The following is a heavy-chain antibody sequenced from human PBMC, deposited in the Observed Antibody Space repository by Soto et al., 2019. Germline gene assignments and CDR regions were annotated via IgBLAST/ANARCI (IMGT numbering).Heavy chain of an antibody. D-gene: IGHD2-15*01. V-gene: IGHV3-64D*08. J-gene: IGHJ4*01. CDR1: GITFRNYA. Sequence: GGSLRLSCSVSGITFRNYAMHWVRQAPGRGLEYVSGITSDGDNTWHADSVKDRFTISRDNSDDTLYLQMSSLRVEDTAKYYCVKGNQLLRYYFEFWGPETLVTVSS. CDR3: VKGNQLLRYYFEF. CDR2: ITSDGDNT.